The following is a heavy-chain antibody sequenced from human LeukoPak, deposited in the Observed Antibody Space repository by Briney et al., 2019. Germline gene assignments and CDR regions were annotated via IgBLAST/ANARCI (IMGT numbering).Heavy chain of an antibody. CDR3: ARVSDVVVPAAMNYYYMDV. J-gene: IGHJ6*03. CDR2: IIPIFGTA. V-gene: IGHV1-69*05. Sequence: SVKVSCKASGGTFSSYAISWVRQAPGQGLERMGGIIPIFGTANYAQKFQGRVTITTDESTSTAYMELSSLRSEDTAVYYCARVSDVVVPAAMNYYYMDVWGKGTTVTVSS. CDR1: GGTFSSYA. D-gene: IGHD2-2*01.